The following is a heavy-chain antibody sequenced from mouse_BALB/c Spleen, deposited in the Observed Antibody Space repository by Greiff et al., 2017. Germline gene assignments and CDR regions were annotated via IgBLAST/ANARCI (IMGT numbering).Heavy chain of an antibody. CDR1: GFSLTGYG. D-gene: IGHD2-2*01. V-gene: IGHV2-6-7*01. Sequence: VQLQQSGPGLVAPSQSLSITCTVSGFSLTGYGVNWVRQPPGKGLEWLGMIWGDGSTDYNSALKSRLRISKDNSKSQVFLKMNSLQTDDTARYYCARDVYGYYYAMDYWGQGTSVTVSS. CDR3: ARDVYGYYYAMDY. CDR2: IWGDGST. J-gene: IGHJ4*01.